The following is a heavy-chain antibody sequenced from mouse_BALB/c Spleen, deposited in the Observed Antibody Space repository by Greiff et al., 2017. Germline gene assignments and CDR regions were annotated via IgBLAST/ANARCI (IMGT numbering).Heavy chain of an antibody. J-gene: IGHJ4*01. V-gene: IGHV1-7*01. Sequence: QVQLKESGAELAKPGASVKMSCKASGYTFTSYWMHWVKQRPGQGLEWIGYINPSTGYTEYNQKFKDKATLTADKSSSTAYMQLSSLTSEDSAVYYCARFITHEYYAMDYWGQGTSVTVSS. CDR2: INPSTGYT. D-gene: IGHD1-1*01. CDR1: GYTFTSYW. CDR3: ARFITHEYYAMDY.